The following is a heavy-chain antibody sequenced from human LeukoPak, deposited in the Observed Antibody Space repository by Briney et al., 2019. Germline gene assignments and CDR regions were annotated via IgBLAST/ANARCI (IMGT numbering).Heavy chain of an antibody. V-gene: IGHV1-2*06. J-gene: IGHJ5*02. D-gene: IGHD5-18*01. CDR1: GYTFSGHY. Sequence: ASVTVSCKASGYTFSGHYLHWVRQAPGQGLEWMGRINPNTGVTQYTENFQGRVTMTGDTSISTAYMELNGLRSDDTAIYYCARTWIQLFPPDLDLWGQGPLVTVSS. CDR2: INPNTGVT. CDR3: ARTWIQLFPPDLDL.